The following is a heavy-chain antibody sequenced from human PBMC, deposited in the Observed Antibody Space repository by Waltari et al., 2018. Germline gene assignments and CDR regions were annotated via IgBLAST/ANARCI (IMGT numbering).Heavy chain of an antibody. CDR2: INHSGST. CDR3: ARGGKYYDRTWHAFDI. Sequence: QVQLQQWGAGLLKPSETLSLTCAVYGGSFSGYYWSWTRQPQGKGLEWIGEINHSGSTNYNPSLKSRVTISVDTSKNQFSLKLSSVTAADTAVYYCARGGKYYDRTWHAFDIWGQGTMVTVSS. V-gene: IGHV4-34*01. CDR1: GGSFSGYY. D-gene: IGHD3-22*01. J-gene: IGHJ3*02.